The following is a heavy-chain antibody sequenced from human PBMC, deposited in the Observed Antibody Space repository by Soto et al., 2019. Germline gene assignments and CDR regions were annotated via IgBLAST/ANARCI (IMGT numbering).Heavy chain of an antibody. CDR3: ARDEAAHTFDP. J-gene: IGHJ5*02. CDR1: GYTFTSYG. CDR2: ISPYNGNT. Sequence: QVQLVQSGAEVKKPGASVKVSCKASGYTFTSYGISWVRQSPGQGLEWMGWISPYNGNTNYAQKLQGRVTMTTDTSTRTAYRELRSLRSDDTYVYYCARDEAAHTFDPWGQGILVTVSS. D-gene: IGHD6-13*01. V-gene: IGHV1-18*01.